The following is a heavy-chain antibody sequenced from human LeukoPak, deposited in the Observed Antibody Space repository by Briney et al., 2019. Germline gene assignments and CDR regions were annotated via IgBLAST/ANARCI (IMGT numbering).Heavy chain of an antibody. Sequence: GASVIISCKASGYTFTAYCMHWVRQAPGQGLEWMGWINPNNGGTNYAQKFQDRVTMTRDTSISTAYMELSRLRSDDTAVYYCARASYYDILTGYYIIGSFDYWGQGTLVTVSS. J-gene: IGHJ4*02. D-gene: IGHD3-9*01. CDR1: GYTFTAYC. V-gene: IGHV1-2*02. CDR3: ARASYYDILTGYYIIGSFDY. CDR2: INPNNGGT.